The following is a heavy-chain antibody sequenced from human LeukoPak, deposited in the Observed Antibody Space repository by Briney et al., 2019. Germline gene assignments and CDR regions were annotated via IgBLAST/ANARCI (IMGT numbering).Heavy chain of an antibody. CDR2: VSYTGRT. D-gene: IGHD3-22*01. CDR1: GGSISGNY. CDR3: ARLLDNDISGDPDTFDV. Sequence: SETLSLTCTVSGGSISGNYWSWIRQPPGQRLERIGYVSYTGRTKYNPTLQSQITISIDTYKTQIHLKLTPVTSADAALYSCARLLDNDISGDPDTFDVWGQGTTVIVSS. V-gene: IGHV4-59*01. J-gene: IGHJ3*01.